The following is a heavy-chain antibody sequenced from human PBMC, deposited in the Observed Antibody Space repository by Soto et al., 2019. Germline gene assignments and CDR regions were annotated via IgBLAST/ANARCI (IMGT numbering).Heavy chain of an antibody. CDR2: IYYTGKT. D-gene: IGHD3-10*01. CDR3: GRGNPGGPTTMGFDS. J-gene: IGHJ4*02. CDR1: GFSISSYY. Sequence: SETLSLTCALSGFSISSYYWSWIRQPPGKGLEWIGYIYYTGKTDYNPSLKSRVTISVDTSKNQFSLKLGSVTAADTAMYYCGRGNPGGPTTMGFDSWGQGALVTVSS. V-gene: IGHV4-59*01.